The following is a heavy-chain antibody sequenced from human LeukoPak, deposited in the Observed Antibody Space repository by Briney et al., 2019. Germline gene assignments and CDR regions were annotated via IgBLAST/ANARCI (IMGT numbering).Heavy chain of an antibody. Sequence: GGSLRLSCAASGFPFSTYAMSWVRQAPGKGLEWVSSIRGSDGSTYYADSVKGRFTISRDNSKNTLYLQMNSLRAEDTAVYYCAKEGAADAFDIWGQGTMVTVSS. CDR3: AKEGAADAFDI. CDR1: GFPFSTYA. V-gene: IGHV3-23*01. CDR2: IRGSDGST. J-gene: IGHJ3*02.